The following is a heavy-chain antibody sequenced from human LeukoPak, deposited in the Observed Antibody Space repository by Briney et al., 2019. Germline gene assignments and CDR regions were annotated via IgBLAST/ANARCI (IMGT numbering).Heavy chain of an antibody. Sequence: ASVKVSCKASGYTFTSYYMHWVRQAPGQGLEWMGIINPSGGSTSYAQKFQGRVTMTRDMSTSTVYMELSSLRSEDTAVYYCARDFPQWLVDYGGQGTLVTVSS. J-gene: IGHJ4*02. V-gene: IGHV1-46*01. CDR1: GYTFTSYY. D-gene: IGHD6-19*01. CDR2: INPSGGST. CDR3: ARDFPQWLVDY.